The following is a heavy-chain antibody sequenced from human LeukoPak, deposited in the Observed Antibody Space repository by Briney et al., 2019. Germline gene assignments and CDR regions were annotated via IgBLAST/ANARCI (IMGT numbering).Heavy chain of an antibody. CDR3: ARHTTVVPPHYFDY. D-gene: IGHD4-23*01. CDR1: GGSISSYY. CDR2: IYYSGST. J-gene: IGHJ4*02. V-gene: IGHV4-59*08. Sequence: PSETLSLTCTVSGGSISSYYWSWIRQPPGKGLEWIGYIYYSGSTNYNLSLKSRVTISLDTSKNQISLKLSSVTAADTAVYYCARHTTVVPPHYFDYWGQGTLVTVSS.